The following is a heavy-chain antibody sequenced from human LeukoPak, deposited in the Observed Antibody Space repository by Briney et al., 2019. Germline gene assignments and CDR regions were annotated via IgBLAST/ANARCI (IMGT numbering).Heavy chain of an antibody. J-gene: IGHJ4*02. V-gene: IGHV4-59*01. CDR3: AGERRGGCRFDF. Sequence: PSETLSLTCTVSGGSINSYVWSWIRQPPGKGLEWIGYIYSGGSTTYNPSLKSRITISVDTSKNQFSLKLNSLTAADTAVYYCAGERRGGCRFDFWGQGALVTVSS. CDR2: IYSGGST. CDR1: GGSINSYV. D-gene: IGHD2-15*01.